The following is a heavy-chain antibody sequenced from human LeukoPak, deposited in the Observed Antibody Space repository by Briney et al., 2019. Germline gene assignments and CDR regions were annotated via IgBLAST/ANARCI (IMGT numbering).Heavy chain of an antibody. D-gene: IGHD3-10*01. J-gene: IGHJ5*02. CDR3: ARVPVVRGVIGRFDP. Sequence: PGGSQRLSCAASGFTLSSYGMHWVRQAPGKGLEWVAVIWYDGSNKYYADSVKGRYTISRDNAKNSLYLQMNSLRAEDTALYHCARVPVVRGVIGRFDPWGQGTLVTVSS. V-gene: IGHV3-33*01. CDR2: IWYDGSNK. CDR1: GFTLSSYG.